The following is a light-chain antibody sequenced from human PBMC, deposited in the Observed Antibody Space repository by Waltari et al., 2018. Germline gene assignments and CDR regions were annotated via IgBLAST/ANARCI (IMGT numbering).Light chain of an antibody. Sequence: SSELTQDPAVSVALGQTVTITCQGASLRTSYARSYQQKSGQAPILVLFGKNKRPSGIPDRFSGYNSETTTSLTITGAQAEDEADYYCSSRDSSASHVLFAGGTKLTVL. CDR2: GKN. CDR3: SSRDSSASHVL. V-gene: IGLV3-19*01. J-gene: IGLJ2*01. CDR1: SLRTSY.